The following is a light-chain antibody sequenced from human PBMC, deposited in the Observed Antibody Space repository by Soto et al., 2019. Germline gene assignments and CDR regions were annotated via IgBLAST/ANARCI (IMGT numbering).Light chain of an antibody. CDR3: QQRSNWPPLT. V-gene: IGKV3-11*01. J-gene: IGKJ4*01. CDR1: QSISNH. Sequence: EIVLTQSPATLSLSPGERATLSCRASQSISNHLTWYQQKPGQAPRLLIYDASNRAAGIPARFSGSGSGTDFTLTISSLEPEDFAVYYCQQRSNWPPLTFGGGTKVDIK. CDR2: DAS.